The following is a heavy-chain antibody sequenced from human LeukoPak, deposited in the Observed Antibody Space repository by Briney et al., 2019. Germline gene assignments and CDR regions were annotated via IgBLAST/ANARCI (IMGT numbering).Heavy chain of an antibody. V-gene: IGHV3-53*01. Sequence: HPGGSLRLSCAASGFTVSSNYMTWVRQAPGKGLEWVSVIYNVGTTYYAASLKGRFTISRDNSKNTLYLQINSLRADDTAVYYCARIPAGYGVDSGGYWGQGTLVTVSS. CDR3: ARIPAGYGVDSGGY. CDR1: GFTVSSNY. J-gene: IGHJ4*02. D-gene: IGHD2-21*02. CDR2: IYNVGTT.